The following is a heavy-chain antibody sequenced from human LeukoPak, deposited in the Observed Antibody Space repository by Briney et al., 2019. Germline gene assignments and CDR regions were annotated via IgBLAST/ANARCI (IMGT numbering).Heavy chain of an antibody. J-gene: IGHJ5*02. D-gene: IGHD3-9*01. Sequence: PSETLSLTCAVYGGSFSGYYWSWIRQPPGKGLEWIGEINHSGRTNYNPSLKSRVTISVDTSKNQFSLKLSSVTAADTAVYYCARGVLRYFDWLPKPYNWFDPWGQGTLVTVSS. CDR2: INHSGRT. V-gene: IGHV4-34*01. CDR1: GGSFSGYY. CDR3: ARGVLRYFDWLPKPYNWFDP.